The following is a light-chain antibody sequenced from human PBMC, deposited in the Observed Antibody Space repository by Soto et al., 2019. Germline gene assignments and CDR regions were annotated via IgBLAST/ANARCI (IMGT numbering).Light chain of an antibody. V-gene: IGKV3-20*01. J-gene: IGKJ1*01. CDR1: QSVRYDY. CDR2: DAS. Sequence: EIVLTQSPATLSLSPGERATLSCRASQSVRYDYLAWYRQIPGQHPSLLIYDASTRAPGIPDRFSGSGSGTDFTLTIGRLEHEAVAVYYCQHYGSSTAFGQGTRVEIK. CDR3: QHYGSSTA.